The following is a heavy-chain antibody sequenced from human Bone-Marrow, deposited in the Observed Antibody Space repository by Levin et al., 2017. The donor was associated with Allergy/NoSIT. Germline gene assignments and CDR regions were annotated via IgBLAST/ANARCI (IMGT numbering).Heavy chain of an antibody. V-gene: IGHV1-3*01. CDR1: GYTFTSYA. Sequence: ASVKVSCKASGYTFTSYAMHWVRQAPGQRLEWMGWINAGNGNTKYSQKFQGRVTITRDTSASTAYMELSSLRSEDTAVYYCARDGKDYYDVLYYFDYWGQGTLVTVSS. D-gene: IGHD3-22*01. CDR3: ARDGKDYYDVLYYFDY. J-gene: IGHJ4*02. CDR2: INAGNGNT.